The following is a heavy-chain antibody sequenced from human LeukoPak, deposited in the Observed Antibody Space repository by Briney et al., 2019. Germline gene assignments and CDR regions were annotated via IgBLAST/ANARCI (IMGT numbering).Heavy chain of an antibody. CDR2: IKQDGSEK. V-gene: IGHV3-7*01. Sequence: PGGSLRLSCAASGFTFSRYWMCWVRQAPGKGLEWVANIKQDGSEKYYVDSVKGRFTISRDNAKNSLYLQMNSLRAEDTAVYYFARYSSSDSTHDYWGQGTLVTVSS. CDR3: ARYSSSDSTHDY. CDR1: GFTFSRYW. D-gene: IGHD6-6*01. J-gene: IGHJ4*02.